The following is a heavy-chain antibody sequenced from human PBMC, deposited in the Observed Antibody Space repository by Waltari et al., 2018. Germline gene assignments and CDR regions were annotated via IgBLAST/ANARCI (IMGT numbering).Heavy chain of an antibody. Sequence: QVQLVQSGAEVKKPGSSVKVSCKASGGTFSSYTISWVRQAPGQGLEWMGRISPILGIANYAPKFQGRVTITAEKSTSTAYMELSSLRSEDTAVYYCARGSVVVTAIDYFDYWGQGTLVTVSS. CDR1: GGTFSSYT. D-gene: IGHD2-21*02. J-gene: IGHJ4*02. V-gene: IGHV1-69*02. CDR2: ISPILGIA. CDR3: ARGSVVVTAIDYFDY.